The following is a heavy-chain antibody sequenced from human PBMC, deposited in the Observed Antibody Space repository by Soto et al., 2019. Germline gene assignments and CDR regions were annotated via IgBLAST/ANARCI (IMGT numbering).Heavy chain of an antibody. CDR3: AEMVYFIHYGMDV. Sequence: GGSLRLSCAASGFTFSSYAMSWVRQAPGKGLEWVSAISGSGGSTYYADSVKGRFTISRDNSKNTLYLQMNSLRAEDTAVYYCAEMVYFIHYGMDVWGQGTTVTVSS. V-gene: IGHV3-23*01. J-gene: IGHJ6*02. D-gene: IGHD3-10*01. CDR1: GFTFSSYA. CDR2: ISGSGGST.